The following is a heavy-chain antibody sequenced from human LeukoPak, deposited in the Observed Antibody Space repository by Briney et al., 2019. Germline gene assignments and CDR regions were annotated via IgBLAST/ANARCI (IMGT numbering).Heavy chain of an antibody. CDR3: ARDQYHYYYYGMDV. D-gene: IGHD2-2*01. Sequence: EASVKVSCKASGYTFTSYGISWVRQAPGQGLEWMGWISAYNGNTNYAQKLQGRVTMTTDTSTSTAYMELRSLRSDDTAVYYCARDQYHYYYYGMDVWGQGTTVTVSS. J-gene: IGHJ6*02. CDR2: ISAYNGNT. V-gene: IGHV1-18*01. CDR1: GYTFTSYG.